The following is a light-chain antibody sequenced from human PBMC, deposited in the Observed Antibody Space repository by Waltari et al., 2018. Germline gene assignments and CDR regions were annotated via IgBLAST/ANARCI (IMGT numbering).Light chain of an antibody. CDR3: QQYGSSPLTLSMYT. Sequence: EIVLTQSPGTLSLSPGERATLSCRASQSVSSSYLAWYRQKPGQAPRLLMYGASGRATGIPDRFSGSGSGTDFTLTISRLEPEDFAVYYCQQYGSSPLTLSMYTFGQGTRLEIK. J-gene: IGKJ2*01. V-gene: IGKV3-20*01. CDR2: GAS. CDR1: QSVSSSY.